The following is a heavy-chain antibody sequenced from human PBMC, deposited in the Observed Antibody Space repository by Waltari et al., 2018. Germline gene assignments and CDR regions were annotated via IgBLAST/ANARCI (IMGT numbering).Heavy chain of an antibody. J-gene: IGHJ4*02. D-gene: IGHD3-22*01. V-gene: IGHV5-51*01. Sequence: EVQLVQSGAEVKKPGESLKISCKGSGYSFTSYWIGWVRQMPGKGLEWVGFIYPGDSTTRFSLPFQGQVTISADKSFSTAYLQWSSLTASDTAMYYCARRPYYYDSRGYQVGFDYWGQGTLVTVSS. CDR3: ARRPYYYDSRGYQVGFDY. CDR1: GYSFTSYW. CDR2: IYPGDSTT.